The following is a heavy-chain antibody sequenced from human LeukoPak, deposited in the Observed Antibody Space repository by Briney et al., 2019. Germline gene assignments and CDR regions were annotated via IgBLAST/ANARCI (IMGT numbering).Heavy chain of an antibody. CDR3: ARSSNTPGYSSGWYVGIPFDY. D-gene: IGHD6-19*01. CDR1: GGSISISNYY. CDR2: IYYSGST. J-gene: IGHJ4*02. Sequence: SETLSLTCTVSGGSISISNYYWGWIRQPPGKGLEWIGSIYYSGSTYYNPSLKSRVTISVDTSKNQFSLKLSSVTAADTAVYYCARSSNTPGYSSGWYVGIPFDYWGQGTLVTVSS. V-gene: IGHV4-39*01.